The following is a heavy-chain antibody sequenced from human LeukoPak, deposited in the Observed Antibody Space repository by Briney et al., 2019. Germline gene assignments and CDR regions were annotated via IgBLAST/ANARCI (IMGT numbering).Heavy chain of an antibody. D-gene: IGHD7-27*01. CDR3: GRAGNTKTGDRGDMDV. CDR1: GYIFTGYY. Sequence: GASVKVSCKASGYIFTGYYIHWVRQAPGQGLEWMGWINPNSGGTNYAQKFQGRVTMTRDTSISTAYMELSSLRSDDSAVFYCGRAGNTKTGDRGDMDVWGQGTAVTVSS. CDR2: INPNSGGT. J-gene: IGHJ6*02. V-gene: IGHV1-2*02.